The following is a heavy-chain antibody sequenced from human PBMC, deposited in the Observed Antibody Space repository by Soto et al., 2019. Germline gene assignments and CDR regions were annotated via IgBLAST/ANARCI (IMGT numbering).Heavy chain of an antibody. CDR3: ARHQGEQSAFDI. V-gene: IGHV5-51*01. J-gene: IGHJ3*02. CDR1: GYSFTFYW. CDR2: IYPDDSDT. Sequence: GESLKISCEASGYSFTFYWIGWVRQLPGKGLEWMGSIYPDDSDTRYSPSFQGQVTISADKSITTAFLQWSSLKASDTGMYYCARHQGEQSAFDIWGQGTMVTVSS. D-gene: IGHD3-16*01.